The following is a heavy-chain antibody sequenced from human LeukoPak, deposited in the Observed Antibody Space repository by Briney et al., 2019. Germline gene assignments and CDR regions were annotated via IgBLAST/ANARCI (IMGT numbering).Heavy chain of an antibody. J-gene: IGHJ4*01. CDR3: ARDAQRGFDYSNSLKY. CDR1: GFIFSHYG. Sequence: PGGSLRLSCEASGFIFSHYGMHWVRQAPGKGLEWVAVIWSDGSNRFYAGSVKGRFTISRDNPQNTVFLQMDSLRAEDTAMYYCARDAQRGFDYSNSLKYWGHGTLVTVSS. D-gene: IGHD4-11*01. CDR2: IWSDGSNR. V-gene: IGHV3-33*01.